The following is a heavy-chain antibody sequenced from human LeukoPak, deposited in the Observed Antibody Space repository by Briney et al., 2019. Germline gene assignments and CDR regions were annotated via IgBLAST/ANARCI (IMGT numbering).Heavy chain of an antibody. CDR3: ARTPRNGYIEGY. V-gene: IGHV1-2*02. Sequence: ASVKVSCKASGYTFTGYYMHWVRQAPGQGLEWMGWINPNSGGTNYVQKFQGRVTMTRDTSISTAYMELSSLRSEDTAVYYCARTPRNGYIEGYWGQGTLVTVSS. CDR1: GYTFTGYY. CDR2: INPNSGGT. D-gene: IGHD5-24*01. J-gene: IGHJ4*02.